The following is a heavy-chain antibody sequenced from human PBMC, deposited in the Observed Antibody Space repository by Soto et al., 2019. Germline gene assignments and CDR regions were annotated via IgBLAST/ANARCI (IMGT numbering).Heavy chain of an antibody. CDR1: GGSIRDGGYY. J-gene: IGHJ5*02. D-gene: IGHD4-17*01. Sequence: PSETLSLTCTVSGGSIRDGGYYWSWIRQRPGKGLEWIGYIYYTGSAYYNPSLKSRVSISVDMSKSQFSLKLSSVTAADTAVYYCAKDPSPQPTTVVTPGWFDPWGQGIPVTVSS. CDR2: IYYTGSA. V-gene: IGHV4-31*03. CDR3: AKDPSPQPTTVVTPGWFDP.